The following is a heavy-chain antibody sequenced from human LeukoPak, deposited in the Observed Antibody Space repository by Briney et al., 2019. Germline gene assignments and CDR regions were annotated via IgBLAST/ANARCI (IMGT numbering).Heavy chain of an antibody. CDR3: ARAGSVTDY. D-gene: IGHD3-10*01. V-gene: IGHV3-48*01. CDR1: GFTFSSYS. Sequence: GGSLRLSCAASGFTFSSYSMNWVRQAPGKGLEWVSYISSSSSTIYYAGSVKGRFTISRDNAKTSVYLQMNSLRAEDTAVYYCARAGSVTDYWGQGTLVTVSS. CDR2: ISSSSSTI. J-gene: IGHJ4*02.